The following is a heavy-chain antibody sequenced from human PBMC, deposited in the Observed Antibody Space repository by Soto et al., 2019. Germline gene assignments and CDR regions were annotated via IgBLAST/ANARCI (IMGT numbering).Heavy chain of an antibody. D-gene: IGHD3-9*01. Sequence: GGSLRLSCVASGFMFTKSTMNWVRQAPGKGLEWVSSITSASDYIFYADSVQGRFTISRDNANNSLYLQMNSLRAEDKAVYYCARVWTGYSKPLYIWGDWRKVTVSS. CDR2: ITSASDYI. CDR1: GFMFTKST. V-gene: IGHV3-21*01. J-gene: IGHJ3*02. CDR3: ARVWTGYSKPLYI.